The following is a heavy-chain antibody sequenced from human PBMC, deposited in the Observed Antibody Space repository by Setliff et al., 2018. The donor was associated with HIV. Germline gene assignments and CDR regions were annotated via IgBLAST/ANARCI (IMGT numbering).Heavy chain of an antibody. CDR1: GGSISSSSYY. CDR2: IYYSGRT. Sequence: SETLSLTCTVSGGSISSSSYYWGWIRQPPGKGLEWIGSIYYSGRTYYNPSLKSRVTISVDTSKNQFSLKLSSVTAADTAVYYCARAITFHDAFDIWGQGTMVTVSS. J-gene: IGHJ3*02. V-gene: IGHV4-39*01. D-gene: IGHD1-20*01. CDR3: ARAITFHDAFDI.